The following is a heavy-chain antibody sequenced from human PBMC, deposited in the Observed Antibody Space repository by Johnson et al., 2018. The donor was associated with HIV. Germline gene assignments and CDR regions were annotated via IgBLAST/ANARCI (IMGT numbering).Heavy chain of an antibody. CDR3: ASRVRVDAFDI. CDR1: GFTFSSYA. V-gene: IGHV3-30*14. D-gene: IGHD4/OR15-4a*01. CDR2: IWYDGSNK. J-gene: IGHJ3*02. Sequence: QVQLVESGGGVVQPGRSLRLSCAASGFTFSSYAMHWVRQAPGKGLEWVAVIWYDGSNKYYADSVKGRFTISRDNSKNTLYLQMNSLRAEDTAVYYCASRVRVDAFDIWGQGTMVTVSS.